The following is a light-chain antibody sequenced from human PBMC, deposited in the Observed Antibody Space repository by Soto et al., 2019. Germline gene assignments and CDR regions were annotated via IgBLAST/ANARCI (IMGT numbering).Light chain of an antibody. Sequence: QSALTQPPSASGFPGQSVTISCTGTSSDVGYYDYVSWYQQHPGKAPKLVIYEVTKRPSGVPDRVSASKSGNTASLTVSGPRSEHEADYYCSSYAVTKTFAFRSGTKVT. J-gene: IGLJ1*01. CDR1: SSDVGYYDY. CDR3: SSYAVTKTFA. V-gene: IGLV2-8*01. CDR2: EVT.